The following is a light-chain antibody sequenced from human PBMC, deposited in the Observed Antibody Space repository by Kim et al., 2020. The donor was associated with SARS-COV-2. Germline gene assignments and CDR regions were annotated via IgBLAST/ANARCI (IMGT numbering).Light chain of an antibody. Sequence: PGKTARITCGGNNIGSKSVHWYQQKPGQAPVLVIYYDSDRPSGIPERFSGSNSGNTATLTISRVEAGDEADYYCQVWDSSSDHPVVFGAGTQLTVL. CDR3: QVWDSSSDHPVV. CDR2: YDS. J-gene: IGLJ2*01. V-gene: IGLV3-21*04. CDR1: NIGSKS.